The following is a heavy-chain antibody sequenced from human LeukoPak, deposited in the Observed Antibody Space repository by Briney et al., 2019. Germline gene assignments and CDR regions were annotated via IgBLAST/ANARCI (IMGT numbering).Heavy chain of an antibody. CDR1: GFTFSSYS. V-gene: IGHV3-21*01. J-gene: IGHJ3*02. Sequence: GGSLRLSCAASGFTFSSYSMNWVRQAPGKGLEWVSSISSSSSYIYYADSVKGRFTISRDNAKNSLYLQMNSLRAEDTAVYYCAREIPTYDSSGYYPDGAFDIWGQGTMVTVSS. CDR3: AREIPTYDSSGYYPDGAFDI. CDR2: ISSSSSYI. D-gene: IGHD3-22*01.